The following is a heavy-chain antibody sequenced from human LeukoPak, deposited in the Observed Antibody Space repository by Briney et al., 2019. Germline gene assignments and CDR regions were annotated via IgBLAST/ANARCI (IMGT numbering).Heavy chain of an antibody. CDR2: ISGSGGST. CDR3: AKGACSSTSCYNWFDP. J-gene: IGHJ5*02. CDR1: GFTFSSYA. V-gene: IGHV3-23*01. D-gene: IGHD2-2*01. Sequence: PGGSLRLSCAASGFTFSSYAMSWVRQAPGKGLEWVSAISGSGGSTYYADSVKGRFTISRDNSKNTLYLQMNSLRAEDTAVYYCAKGACSSTSCYNWFDPWGQRTLVTVSS.